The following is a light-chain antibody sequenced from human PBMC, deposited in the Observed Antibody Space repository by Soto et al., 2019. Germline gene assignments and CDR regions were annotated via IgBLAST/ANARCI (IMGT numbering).Light chain of an antibody. J-gene: IGLJ1*01. Sequence: QSVLTQPASVSGSPGQSITISCTGTSSDVGTYDFVSWYQQDPGKAPKLLTYEVSKRPSGISDRFSGSKSGNTASLTISGLQAEDEGDYYCCSYSARGGYVFGTGTKVTVL. CDR1: SSDVGTYDF. CDR3: CSYSARGGYV. V-gene: IGLV2-23*02. CDR2: EVS.